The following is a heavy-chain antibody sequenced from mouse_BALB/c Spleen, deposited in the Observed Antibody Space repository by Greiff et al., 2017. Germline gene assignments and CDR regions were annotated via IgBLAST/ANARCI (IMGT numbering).Heavy chain of an antibody. CDR3: ARPLYYRYDAWFAY. CDR2: INPDSSTI. Sequence: EADGVDFSRYWMSWVRQAPGKGLEWIGEINPDSSTINYTPSLKDKFIISRDNAKNTLYLQMSKVRSEDTALYYCARPLYYRYDAWFAYWGQGTLVTVSA. CDR1: GVDFSRYW. J-gene: IGHJ3*01. D-gene: IGHD2-14*01. V-gene: IGHV4-1*02.